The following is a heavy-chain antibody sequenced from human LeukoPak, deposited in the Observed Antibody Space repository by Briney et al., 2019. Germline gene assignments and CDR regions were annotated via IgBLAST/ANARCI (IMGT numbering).Heavy chain of an antibody. V-gene: IGHV4-30-2*01. CDR3: ARGFRAMVYDY. CDR2: IYHSGST. J-gene: IGHJ4*02. D-gene: IGHD5-18*01. CDR1: GGSISSGGYS. Sequence: SETLSLTCAVSGGSISSGGYSWSWIRQPPGKGLEWIGYIYHSGSTYYNPSLKSRVTISVDRSKNQFSLKLSSVTAADTAVYYCARGFRAMVYDYWGQGTLVTVSS.